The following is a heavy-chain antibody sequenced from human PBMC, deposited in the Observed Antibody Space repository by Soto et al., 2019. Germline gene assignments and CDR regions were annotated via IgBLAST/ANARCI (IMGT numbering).Heavy chain of an antibody. CDR1: GGSISSYY. Sequence: SETLSLTCTVSGGSISSYYWSWIRQPPGKGLEWIGYIYYSGSTNYNPSLKSRVTISVDTSKNQFSLKLSSVTAADTAVYYCARYRYDILTGYYNLYDYWGQGTLVTVSS. CDR2: IYYSGST. D-gene: IGHD3-9*01. CDR3: ARYRYDILTGYYNLYDY. V-gene: IGHV4-59*08. J-gene: IGHJ4*02.